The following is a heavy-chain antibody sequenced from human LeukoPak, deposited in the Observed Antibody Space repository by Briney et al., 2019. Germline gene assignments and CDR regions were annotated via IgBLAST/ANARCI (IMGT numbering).Heavy chain of an antibody. CDR2: IIPIFGTA. CDR1: GGTFSSYA. D-gene: IGHD3-16*01. CDR3: ARGRWGLGSDP. Sequence: ASVKVSCKASGGTFSSYAISWVRQAPGQGLEWMGGIIPIFGTANYAQKFQGRVTMTRNTSISTAYMELSSLRSEDTAVYYCARGRWGLGSDPWGQGTLVTVSS. J-gene: IGHJ5*02. V-gene: IGHV1-69*05.